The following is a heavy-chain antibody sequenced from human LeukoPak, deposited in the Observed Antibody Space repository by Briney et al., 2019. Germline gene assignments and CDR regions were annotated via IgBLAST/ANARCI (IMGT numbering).Heavy chain of an antibody. D-gene: IGHD1-7*01. CDR2: IYPGDSDT. CDR1: GYRFTDYW. Sequence: GESLKISCKGSGYRFTDYWIGWVRQMPGKGLEWMGIIYPGDSDTRYSPSFQGQVTISADKSINTAHLQWSSLTASATAMYYCARGAAGTTPDYYYFGLDVWGQGTTVRVSS. CDR3: ARGAAGTTPDYYYFGLDV. V-gene: IGHV5-51*01. J-gene: IGHJ6*02.